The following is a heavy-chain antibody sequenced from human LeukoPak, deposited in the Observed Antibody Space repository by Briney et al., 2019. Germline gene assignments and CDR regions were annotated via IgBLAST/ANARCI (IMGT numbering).Heavy chain of an antibody. CDR2: ISRIGNTI. Sequence: GGSLRLSCVASGFTFSSHEMNWVRQAPGKGLEWVSYISRIGNTIYYADSVKGRFTISRDNAKNSLCLQMSSLRAEDTAVYYCASGPGWFDPWGQGSLVTVSS. V-gene: IGHV3-48*03. J-gene: IGHJ5*02. CDR1: GFTFSSHE. CDR3: ASGPGWFDP.